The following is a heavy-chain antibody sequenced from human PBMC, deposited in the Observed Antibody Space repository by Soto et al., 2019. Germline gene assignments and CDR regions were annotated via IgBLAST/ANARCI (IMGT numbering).Heavy chain of an antibody. CDR2: LSGSGTMR. CDR3: AKEAEENENVPIPGDN. Sequence: LILSCAASGFSFRNYAMTWVRQAPGKGLEWVSGLSGSGTMRYYADSVRGRFIISRDNAKNTLFLQMDNLRVEDSAVYYCAKEAEENENVPIPGDNWGQGTPVTVSS. V-gene: IGHV3-23*01. J-gene: IGHJ4*02. D-gene: IGHD1-1*01. CDR1: GFSFRNYA.